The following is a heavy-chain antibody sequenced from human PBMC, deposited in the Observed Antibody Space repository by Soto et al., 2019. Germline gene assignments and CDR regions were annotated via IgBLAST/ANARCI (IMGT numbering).Heavy chain of an antibody. Sequence: ASVKVSCKASGYTFTSYAMHWVRQAPGQRLEWMGWINAGNGDTKYSQRFQGRVTITRDTSASTAYMELSSLRSEDTAVYYCARDGGYCTNGVCYTDYYYYYGMDGWGQGNTVTVSS. CDR1: GYTFTSYA. V-gene: IGHV1-3*01. CDR3: ARDGGYCTNGVCYTDYYYYYGMDG. J-gene: IGHJ6*02. D-gene: IGHD2-8*01. CDR2: INAGNGDT.